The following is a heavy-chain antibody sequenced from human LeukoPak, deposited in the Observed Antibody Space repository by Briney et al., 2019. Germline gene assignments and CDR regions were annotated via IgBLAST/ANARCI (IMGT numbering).Heavy chain of an antibody. CDR2: IYYSGST. CDR1: GGSNSSSSYY. J-gene: IGHJ4*02. V-gene: IGHV4-39*01. CDR3: AGDYSSGWYRYYFDY. Sequence: SETLSLTCTVSGGSNSSSSYYWGWIRQPPGKGLEWIGSIYYSGSTYYNPSLKSRVTISVDTSKNQFSLKLSSVTAADTAVYYCAGDYSSGWYRYYFDYWGQGTLVTVSS. D-gene: IGHD6-19*01.